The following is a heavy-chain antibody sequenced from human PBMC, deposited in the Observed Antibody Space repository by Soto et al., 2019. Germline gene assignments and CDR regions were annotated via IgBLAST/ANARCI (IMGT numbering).Heavy chain of an antibody. Sequence: EVQLVESGGGLVKPGGSLRRSCAASGFTFSSYSRNWVRQAPGKGLEWVSSISSSSSYIYYADSVKGRFTISRDNAKNSLYLQMNSLRAEDTAVYYCARKLAAAIDAFDIWGQGTMVTVSS. J-gene: IGHJ3*02. CDR2: ISSSSSYI. V-gene: IGHV3-21*01. CDR3: ARKLAAAIDAFDI. CDR1: GFTFSSYS. D-gene: IGHD6-13*01.